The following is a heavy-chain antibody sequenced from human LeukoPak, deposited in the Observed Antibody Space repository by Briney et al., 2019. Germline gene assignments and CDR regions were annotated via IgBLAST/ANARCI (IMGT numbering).Heavy chain of an antibody. Sequence: PSETLSLTCTVSGGSISSYYWSWIRQPPGKGLEWIGYIYYSGSTNYNPSLKSRVTISVDTSKNQFPLKLSSVTAADTAVYYCARAPSGWAYFDYWGQGTLVTVSS. CDR2: IYYSGST. CDR1: GGSISSYY. CDR3: ARAPSGWAYFDY. D-gene: IGHD6-19*01. J-gene: IGHJ4*02. V-gene: IGHV4-59*01.